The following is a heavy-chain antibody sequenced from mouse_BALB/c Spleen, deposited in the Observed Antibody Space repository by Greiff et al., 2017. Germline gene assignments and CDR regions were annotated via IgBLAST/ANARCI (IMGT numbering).Heavy chain of an antibody. CDR1: GFTFSSFG. J-gene: IGHJ3*01. V-gene: IGHV5-17*02. D-gene: IGHD2-10*02. CDR3: AREYGNYAWFAY. CDR2: ISSGSSTI. Sequence: EVQGVESGGGLVQPGGSRKLSCAASGFTFSSFGMHWVRQAPEKGLEWVAYISSGSSTIYYADTVKGRFTISRDNPKNTLFLQMTSLRSEDTAMYYCAREYGNYAWFAYWGQGTLVTVSA.